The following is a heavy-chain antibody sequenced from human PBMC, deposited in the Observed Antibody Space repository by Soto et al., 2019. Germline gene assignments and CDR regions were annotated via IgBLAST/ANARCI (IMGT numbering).Heavy chain of an antibody. CDR1: GFPFSRHA. J-gene: IGHJ4*02. Sequence: QVQLVESGGGVVQPGKSLRLSCSASGFPFSRHAMYWVRQAPGKGLEWVATISFDGGLKYYADSVKRRFTFSRDNSKNMLYLQMNSLRPEDPAVFYCVREHGWQTVAGTGYFDLWGQGTLVTVSS. CDR2: ISFDGGLK. CDR3: VREHGWQTVAGTGYFDL. V-gene: IGHV3-30*03. D-gene: IGHD6-19*01.